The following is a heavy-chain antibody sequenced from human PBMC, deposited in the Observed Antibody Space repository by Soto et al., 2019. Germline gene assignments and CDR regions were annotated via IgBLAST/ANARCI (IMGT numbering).Heavy chain of an antibody. CDR1: GVTSSSYA. D-gene: IGHD4-17*01. Sequence: GGSLRLSCAASGVTSSSYAMSWVRQAPGKGLEWVSAISGSGGSTYYADSVKGRFTISRDNSKNTLYLQMNSLRAEDTAVYYCAKDYGGNSGGFDYWGQGTLVTVSS. V-gene: IGHV3-23*01. J-gene: IGHJ4*02. CDR3: AKDYGGNSGGFDY. CDR2: ISGSGGST.